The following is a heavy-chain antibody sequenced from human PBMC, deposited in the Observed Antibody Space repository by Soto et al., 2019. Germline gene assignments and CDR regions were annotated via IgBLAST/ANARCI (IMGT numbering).Heavy chain of an antibody. CDR1: GGSISSGGYY. Sequence: QVQLQESGPGLVKPSQTLSLTCTVSGGSISSGGYYWSWIRQHPGKGLEWIGYIYYSGSTYYNPSLKSRVTISVDTSKKQFTVKLSSVTAADTAVYYCARDGAIGSGGSAIWGQGTLVTVSS. J-gene: IGHJ4*02. CDR2: IYYSGST. V-gene: IGHV4-31*03. D-gene: IGHD2-15*01. CDR3: ARDGAIGSGGSAI.